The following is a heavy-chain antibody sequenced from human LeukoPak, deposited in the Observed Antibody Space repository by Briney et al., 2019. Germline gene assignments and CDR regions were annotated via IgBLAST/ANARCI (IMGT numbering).Heavy chain of an antibody. CDR2: ISSSSSFI. CDR3: ARGTGGYYYDY. V-gene: IGHV3-21*01. J-gene: IGHJ4*02. CDR1: GFTFSSYT. D-gene: IGHD3-22*01. Sequence: GGSLRLSCAASGFTFSSYTMNWVRQAPGKGLEWVSSISSSSSFIYYADSVKGRFTISRDNAKNSLYLQMNSLRAEDMAVHYCARGTGGYYYDYWGQGTLVTVSS.